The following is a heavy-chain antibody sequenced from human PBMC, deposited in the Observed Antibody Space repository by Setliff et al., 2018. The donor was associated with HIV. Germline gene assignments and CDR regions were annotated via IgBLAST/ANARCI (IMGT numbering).Heavy chain of an antibody. J-gene: IGHJ4*02. D-gene: IGHD1-7*01. CDR3: ARVPAGTAYDK. Sequence: SCKTSGGTFSNFAVSWVRQAPGQRLEWMGAIIPILGITNYAEKFQGKVTITLDESTTTSFMELSSLRSEDTAVYFCARVPAGTAYDKWGQGTLVTVSS. V-gene: IGHV1-69*10. CDR1: GGTFSNFA. CDR2: IIPILGIT.